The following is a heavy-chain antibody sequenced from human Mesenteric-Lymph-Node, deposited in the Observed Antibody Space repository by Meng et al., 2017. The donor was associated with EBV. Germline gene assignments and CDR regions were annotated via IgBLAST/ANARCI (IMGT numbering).Heavy chain of an antibody. J-gene: IGHJ4*02. D-gene: IGHD6-19*01. Sequence: LQESGSGLGKPSEPLLLTCTVPGGSLSSSSYYWGWIRQPPGKGLEWIGTFYYSGSTYYNPSLKSRATISVDTSKNQFSLKLSSVTAADTAVYYCARLVSGWSGSYYFDYWGQGTLVTVSS. CDR3: ARLVSGWSGSYYFDY. CDR2: FYYSGST. V-gene: IGHV4-39*01. CDR1: GGSLSSSSYY.